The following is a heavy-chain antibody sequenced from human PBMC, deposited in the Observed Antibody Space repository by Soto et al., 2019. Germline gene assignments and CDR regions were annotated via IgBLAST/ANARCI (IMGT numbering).Heavy chain of an antibody. D-gene: IGHD3-10*01. Sequence: PSEPLSLTCTVSGGSIRSSSYYWGWIRQPPGKGLEWIGSIYYSGSTYYNPSLKSRVTISVDTSKNQFSLKLSSVTAADTAVYYCARLPRTSSHYYGSGKGYYYYMDVWGKGTTVTVSS. CDR3: ARLPRTSSHYYGSGKGYYYYMDV. CDR2: IYYSGST. CDR1: GGSIRSSSYY. J-gene: IGHJ6*03. V-gene: IGHV4-39*01.